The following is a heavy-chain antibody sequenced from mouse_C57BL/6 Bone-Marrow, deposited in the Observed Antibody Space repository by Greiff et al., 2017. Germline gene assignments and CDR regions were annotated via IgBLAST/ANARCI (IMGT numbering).Heavy chain of an antibody. CDR2: ISYSGST. Sequence: ESGPGMVKPSQSLSLTCTVTGYSITSGYDWHWIRHFPGNKLEWMGYISYSGSTNYNPSLKSRISITHDTSKNHFFLKLNSVTTEDTATYYCARAGSNYSWFAYWGQGTLVTVSA. D-gene: IGHD2-5*01. CDR1: GYSITSGYD. J-gene: IGHJ3*01. CDR3: ARAGSNYSWFAY. V-gene: IGHV3-1*01.